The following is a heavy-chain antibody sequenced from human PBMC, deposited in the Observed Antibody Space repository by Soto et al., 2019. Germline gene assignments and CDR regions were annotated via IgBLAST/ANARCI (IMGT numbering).Heavy chain of an antibody. CDR2: IIPIFGTA. CDR1: GGTFSSYA. CDR3: ARGNKNYYDSSGSPQGVYYYYGMDV. V-gene: IGHV1-69*01. Sequence: QVQLVQSGAEVKKPGSSVKVSCKASGGTFSSYAISWVRQAPGQGLEWMGGIIPIFGTANYAQKFQGRVTITADESTSTAYMELSSLRSEDTAVYYCARGNKNYYDSSGSPQGVYYYYGMDVWGQGTTVTVSS. D-gene: IGHD3-22*01. J-gene: IGHJ6*02.